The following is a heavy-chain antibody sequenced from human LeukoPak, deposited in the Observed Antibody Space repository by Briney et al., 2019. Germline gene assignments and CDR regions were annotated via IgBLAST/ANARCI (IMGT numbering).Heavy chain of an antibody. D-gene: IGHD5/OR15-5a*01. CDR2: TYYSSKRYN. V-gene: IGHV6-1*01. CDR3: ARGSSRALDH. J-gene: IGHJ4*02. CDR1: GYSVSSSGVA. Sequence: QTLSLTFAISGYSVSSSGVAWNWISQSPSRGLEWLGGTYYSSKRYNDYAVSVKGRISINADTSKNHFCLQLGSVTPEDTAVYYCARGSSRALDHWGQGTLVTVSS.